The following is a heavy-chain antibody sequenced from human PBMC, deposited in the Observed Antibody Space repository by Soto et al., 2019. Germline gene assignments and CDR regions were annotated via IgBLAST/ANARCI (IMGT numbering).Heavy chain of an antibody. Sequence: EEQLVESGGGLVQPGRSLRLSCAASGFTFDDYAMHWVRQAPGKGLEWVSGISWNSGSIGYADSVKGRFTISRDNAKNSLYLQMNSLRAEDTALYYCAKGLQQLVRALEFDIWGQGTMVTVSS. CDR3: AKGLQQLVRALEFDI. V-gene: IGHV3-9*01. CDR1: GFTFDDYA. CDR2: ISWNSGSI. J-gene: IGHJ3*02. D-gene: IGHD6-13*01.